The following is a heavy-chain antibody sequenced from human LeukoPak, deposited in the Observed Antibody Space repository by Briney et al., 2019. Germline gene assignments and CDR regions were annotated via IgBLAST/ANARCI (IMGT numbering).Heavy chain of an antibody. D-gene: IGHD4-23*01. CDR1: GFTFSSYG. CDR3: ASPYGDNPAAYYFDY. J-gene: IGHJ4*02. CDR2: IWYDGSNK. Sequence: GGSLRLFCAASGFTFSSYGMHWVRQAPGKGLELVAVIWYDGSNKYYADSVKGRFTISRDNSKNTLYLQMNSLRAEDTAVYYCASPYGDNPAAYYFDYWGQGTLVTVSS. V-gene: IGHV3-33*01.